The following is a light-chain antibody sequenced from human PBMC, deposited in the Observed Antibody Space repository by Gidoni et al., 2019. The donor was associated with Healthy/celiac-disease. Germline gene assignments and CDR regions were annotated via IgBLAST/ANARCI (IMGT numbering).Light chain of an antibody. Sequence: SYALTHPPSVSVSPGQTARITFSGDALPKKYAYWYQQKSGQATVLVIYEDSKRTSGIPERFSGSSSGTMATLTISGAQVEDEADYYCYSTDSSGNHVVFGGGTKLTVL. J-gene: IGLJ2*01. CDR2: EDS. CDR3: YSTDSSGNHVV. V-gene: IGLV3-10*01. CDR1: ALPKKY.